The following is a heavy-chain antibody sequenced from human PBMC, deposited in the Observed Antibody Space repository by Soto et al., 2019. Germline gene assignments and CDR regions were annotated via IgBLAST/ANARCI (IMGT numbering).Heavy chain of an antibody. CDR3: ARGEGYYGSGSYYKGNRTYYYYGMDV. CDR2: ISSSSSYI. J-gene: IGHJ6*02. CDR1: GFTFSSYS. V-gene: IGHV3-21*01. D-gene: IGHD3-10*01. Sequence: GGSLRLSCAASGFTFSSYSMNWVRQAPGKGLEWVSSISSSSSYIYYADSVKGRFTISRDNAKNSLYLQMNSLRAEDTAVYYCARGEGYYGSGSYYKGNRTYYYYGMDVWGQGTTVTVSS.